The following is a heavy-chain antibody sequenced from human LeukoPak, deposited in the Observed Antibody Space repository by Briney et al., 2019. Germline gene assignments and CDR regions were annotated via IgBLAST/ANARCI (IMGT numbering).Heavy chain of an antibody. J-gene: IGHJ5*02. CDR2: INHSVTA. V-gene: IGHV4-38-2*02. Sequence: SETLSLTCTVSGYSISSGYYWGWIRQPPGKGLEWIGEINHSVTANYNPSLKSRVTISVDTSKNQFSLKLSSVTAADTAVYYCARGLRIASVRRWFDPWGQGTLVTVSS. CDR3: ARGLRIASVRRWFDP. CDR1: GYSISSGYY. D-gene: IGHD6-25*01.